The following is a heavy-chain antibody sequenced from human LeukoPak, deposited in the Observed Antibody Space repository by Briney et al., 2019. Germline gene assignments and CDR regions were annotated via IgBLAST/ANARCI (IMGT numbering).Heavy chain of an antibody. CDR1: GYSISSGYY. CDR3: ARQGGSYYPVDY. J-gene: IGHJ4*02. D-gene: IGHD1-26*01. CDR2: IYHSGST. Sequence: SETLSLTCTVSGYSISSGYYWGWLRQPPGKGLDWIGSIYHSGSTYYNPSLKRRVTISVDTSKNQFSLKLTSVTAADTAVYYCARQGGSYYPVDYWGQGTLVTVSS. V-gene: IGHV4-38-2*02.